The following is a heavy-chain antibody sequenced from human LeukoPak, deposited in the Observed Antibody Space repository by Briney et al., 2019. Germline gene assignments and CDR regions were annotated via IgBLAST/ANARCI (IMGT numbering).Heavy chain of an antibody. CDR2: ISAYNGNT. CDR3: ARDRDYGDYNTQDLFVY. D-gene: IGHD4-17*01. CDR1: GYTFTSYY. J-gene: IGHJ4*02. V-gene: IGHV1-18*04. Sequence: GASVKVSCKASGYTFTSYYMHWVRQAPGQGLEWMGWISAYNGNTNYAQKFQGRVTMTTDTSTSTAYMELRSLRSDDTAVYYCARDRDYGDYNTQDLFVYWGQGTLVTVSS.